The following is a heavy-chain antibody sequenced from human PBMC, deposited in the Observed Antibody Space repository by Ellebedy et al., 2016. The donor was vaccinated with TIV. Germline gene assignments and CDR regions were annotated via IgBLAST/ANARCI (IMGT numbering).Heavy chain of an antibody. CDR3: ARDSGFPNVAYGDNWFDP. CDR2: INEEGSEK. Sequence: GESLKISXSASGFAFSGYWMTWVRQAPGKGLECVANINEEGSEKYYVDSVKGRFTISRDNAKNSLYLQVNSLRAEDTAVYYCARDSGFPNVAYGDNWFDPWGQGTLVTVSS. J-gene: IGHJ5*02. V-gene: IGHV3-7*01. CDR1: GFAFSGYW. D-gene: IGHD4-17*01.